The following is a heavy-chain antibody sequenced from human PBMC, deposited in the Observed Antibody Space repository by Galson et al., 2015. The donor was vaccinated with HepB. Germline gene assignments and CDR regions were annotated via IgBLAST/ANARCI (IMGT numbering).Heavy chain of an antibody. CDR3: ASVPSTIYYYGMDV. Sequence: CAISGDSVSNNNAAWYWIRQSPSRGLEWLERTYYRARWYSDYTASLRSRISINAATSKNQFSLQLNSVSPVDTAVYYCASVPSTIYYYGMDVWGQGTTVTVSS. V-gene: IGHV6-1*01. CDR2: TYYRARWYS. CDR1: GDSVSNNNAA. D-gene: IGHD2-2*01. J-gene: IGHJ6*02.